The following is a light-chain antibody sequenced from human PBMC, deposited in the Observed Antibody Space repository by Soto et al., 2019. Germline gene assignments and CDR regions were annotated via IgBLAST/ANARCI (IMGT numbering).Light chain of an antibody. CDR2: GAS. CDR3: QQHYDWPIT. J-gene: IGKJ5*01. Sequence: ELAMTQSPATLSVSTGAIATLSCRAGQSVSSTLAWYQQKPGQAPRLLIYGASTRATGVPARFSGSGSETEFTLTISSLQSEDFAVYYCQQHYDWPITCGQGQRLAIK. CDR1: QSVSST. V-gene: IGKV3-15*01.